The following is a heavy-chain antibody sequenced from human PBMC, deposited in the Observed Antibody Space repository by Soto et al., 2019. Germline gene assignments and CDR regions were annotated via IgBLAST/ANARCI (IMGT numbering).Heavy chain of an antibody. CDR1: GFTFSSYS. V-gene: IGHV3-23*01. CDR2: FRTGGDDGTT. D-gene: IGHD3-10*01. Sequence: GGSLRLSCAASGFTFSSYSMSWVRQAPGKGLEWVSGFRTGGDDGTTYYADSVKGRFTISRDNSKNTLFLQMNSLRAENTAIYYCAKKVNSGPGSQYFDYWGQGTLVTVSS. CDR3: AKKVNSGPGSQYFDY. J-gene: IGHJ4*02.